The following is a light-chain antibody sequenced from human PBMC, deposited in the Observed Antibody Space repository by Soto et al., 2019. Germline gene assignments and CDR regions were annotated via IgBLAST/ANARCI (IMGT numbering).Light chain of an antibody. CDR1: SGHSSYP. Sequence: QPVLTQSPSASASLGASVKITCTLSSGHSSYPIAWHQQQPDKGPRFLMKLNSDGSHSKGDGIPDRFSGSTSGPERYLTITSLQSEDEADYYCQTWATGIRVFGGGTKLTVL. CDR3: QTWATGIRV. CDR2: LNSDGSH. J-gene: IGLJ2*01. V-gene: IGLV4-69*01.